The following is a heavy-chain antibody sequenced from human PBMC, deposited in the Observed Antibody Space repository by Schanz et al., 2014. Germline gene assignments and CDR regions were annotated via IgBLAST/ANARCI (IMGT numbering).Heavy chain of an antibody. J-gene: IGHJ6*02. CDR2: TSTDGTKT. V-gene: IGHV3-30*04. CDR3: ARGRYDTSGYYYYSMDL. Sequence: QVQLVESGGGVVQPGTSLRLSCAASGFTFRGHAMHWVRQAPGQGLEKVAVTSTDGTKTYYAASVRGRFTISRDNSKNTLYLQLNSLRAGDTAMYYCARGRYDTSGYYYYSMDLWGQGTTVTVSS. D-gene: IGHD3-22*01. CDR1: GFTFRGHA.